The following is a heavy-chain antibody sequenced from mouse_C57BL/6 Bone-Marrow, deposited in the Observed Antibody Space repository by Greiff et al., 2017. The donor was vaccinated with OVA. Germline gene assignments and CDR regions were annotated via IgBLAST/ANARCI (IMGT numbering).Heavy chain of an antibody. CDR1: GYSFTDYN. CDR2: INPNYGTT. J-gene: IGHJ3*01. CDR3: ARSGYGNYNGLAY. Sequence: EVKLVESGPELVKPGASVKISCKASGYSFTDYNMNWVKQSNGKSLEWIGVINPNYGTTSYNQKFKGKATLTVDQSSSTAYMQLNSLTSEDSAVYYCARSGYGNYNGLAYWGQGTLVTVSA. D-gene: IGHD2-1*01. V-gene: IGHV1-39*01.